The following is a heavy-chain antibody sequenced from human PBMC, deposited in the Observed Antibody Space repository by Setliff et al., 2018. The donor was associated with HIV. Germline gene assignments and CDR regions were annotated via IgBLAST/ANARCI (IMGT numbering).Heavy chain of an antibody. D-gene: IGHD1-1*01. V-gene: IGHV1-69*11. CDR2: LIPVLGEP. J-gene: IGHJ3*02. Sequence: GASVKVSCKASGYNFTSHDINWVRQAPGQGLEWVGRLIPVLGEPHYAPRFQGRVTITADDSTNTAYMELTNLRSDDTAVYYCARVGPESLPYTWDDEADTFDIWGQGTMVTVSS. CDR3: ARVGPESLPYTWDDEADTFDI. CDR1: GYNFTSHD.